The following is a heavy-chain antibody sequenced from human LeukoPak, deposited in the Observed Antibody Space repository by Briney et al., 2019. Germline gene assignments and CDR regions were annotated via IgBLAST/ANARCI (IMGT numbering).Heavy chain of an antibody. CDR2: IGSDGGSP. CDR3: RFVVAAGDRDY. V-gene: IGHV3-64*02. D-gene: IGHD6-13*01. J-gene: IGHJ4*02. Sequence: GGSLRLSCAASGSTSNKYAMQWVRQSPGKRLEYVLAIGSDGGSPYYADSVKGRFTVSRDSSKNTLYLQMGSLRAEDMAVYYCRFVVAAGDRDYWGRGTLVTVSS. CDR1: GSTSNKYA.